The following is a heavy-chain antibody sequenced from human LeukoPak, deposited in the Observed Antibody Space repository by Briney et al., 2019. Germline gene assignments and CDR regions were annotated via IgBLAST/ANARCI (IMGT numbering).Heavy chain of an antibody. J-gene: IGHJ4*02. CDR2: INHSGST. CDR1: GGSFSGYY. CDR3: ARGRPRITIFGVVRFPFDY. Sequence: PSETLSLTCAVYGGSFSGYYWSWIRQPPGKGLEWIGEINHSGSTSYNPSLKSRVTISVDTSKNQFSLKLSSVTAADTAVYYCARGRPRITIFGVVRFPFDYWGQGTLVTVSS. D-gene: IGHD3-3*01. V-gene: IGHV4-34*01.